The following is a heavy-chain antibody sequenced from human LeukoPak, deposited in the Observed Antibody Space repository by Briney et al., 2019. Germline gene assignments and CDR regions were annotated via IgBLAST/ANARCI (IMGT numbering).Heavy chain of an antibody. J-gene: IGHJ4*02. CDR3: ARDQEGFDY. CDR2: IYPRDGST. Sequence: ASLKASCKALGNTLTKNILNWGRQALGKGLEWMGMIYPRDGSTSYAQNFQGRVTVTRDTSTTTVHMELRGLRSEDTAVYYCARDQEGFDYWGQGTVVTVSS. CDR1: GNTLTKNI. V-gene: IGHV1-46*02.